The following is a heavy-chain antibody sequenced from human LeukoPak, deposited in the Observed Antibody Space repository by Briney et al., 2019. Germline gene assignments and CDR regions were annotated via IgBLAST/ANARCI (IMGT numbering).Heavy chain of an antibody. CDR1: GFTFSSCS. CDR3: ARDLRPRYYDSSGYLDY. V-gene: IGHV3-21*01. CDR2: ISSSSSYI. D-gene: IGHD3-22*01. J-gene: IGHJ4*02. Sequence: GGSLRLSCAASGFTFSSCSMNWVRQAPGKGLEWVSSISSSSSYIYYADSVKGRFTISRDNAKNSLYLQMNSLRAEDTAVYYCARDLRPRYYDSSGYLDYWGQGTLVTVSS.